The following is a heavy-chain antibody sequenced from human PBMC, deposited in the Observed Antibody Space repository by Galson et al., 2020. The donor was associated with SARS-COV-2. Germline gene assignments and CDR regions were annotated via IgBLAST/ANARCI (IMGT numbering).Heavy chain of an antibody. J-gene: IGHJ3*01. Sequence: LSLTCAASGFTFSTYWVTWVRQAPGKGLEWVSSTSGNGDGTAYADSVKGRFTISRDNSKNTGYLQMNSLRAEDTALYYCAKLYPRGDIFRGQDVFDLWGQGTMVTVSS. D-gene: IGHD3-10*01. CDR2: TSGNGDGT. CDR3: AKLYPRGDIFRGQDVFDL. V-gene: IGHV3-23*01. CDR1: GFTFSTYW.